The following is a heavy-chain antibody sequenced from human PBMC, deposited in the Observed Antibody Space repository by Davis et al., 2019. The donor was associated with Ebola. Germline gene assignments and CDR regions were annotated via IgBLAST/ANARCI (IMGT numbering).Heavy chain of an antibody. J-gene: IGHJ4*02. D-gene: IGHD5-18*01. CDR2: INPNSGGT. CDR1: AYTFISYY. Sequence: ASVMVSCKASAYTFISYYMHWLRQAPAQGLECMGRINPNSGGTNYAQTFQGRVTMTRDTSIRTAYMELSRLRSDDTAVYYCAWDSYGQPFDYWGQGTLVTVSS. CDR3: AWDSYGQPFDY. V-gene: IGHV1-2*06.